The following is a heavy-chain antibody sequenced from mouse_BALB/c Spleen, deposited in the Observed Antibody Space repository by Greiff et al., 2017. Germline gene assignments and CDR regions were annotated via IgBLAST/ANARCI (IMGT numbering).Heavy chain of an antibody. CDR3: AGTRDYAMDY. V-gene: IGHV14-3*02. D-gene: IGHD3-3*01. J-gene: IGHJ4*01. Sequence: VQLKESGAELVKPGASVKLSCTASGFNIKDTYMHWVKQRPEQGLEWIGRIDPANGNTKYDPKFQGKATITTDTSSNTAYLQLSSLTSEDTAVYYCAGTRDYAMDYWGQGTSVTVSS. CDR2: IDPANGNT. CDR1: GFNIKDTY.